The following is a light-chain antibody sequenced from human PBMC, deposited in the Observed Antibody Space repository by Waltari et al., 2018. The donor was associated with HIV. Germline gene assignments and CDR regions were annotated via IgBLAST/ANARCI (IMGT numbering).Light chain of an antibody. CDR2: YAS. CDR3: QQRNNWPLN. J-gene: IGKJ4*01. Sequence: EIVFTHSPATLSLSPGEGATLSCMASQSVISYLAWYQQKPGQTPRLLFYYASTRAPGIPARFNGSGSGTDFTLTISSLEPEDLAVYYCQQRNNWPLNFGGGTKVEIE. V-gene: IGKV3-11*01. CDR1: QSVISY.